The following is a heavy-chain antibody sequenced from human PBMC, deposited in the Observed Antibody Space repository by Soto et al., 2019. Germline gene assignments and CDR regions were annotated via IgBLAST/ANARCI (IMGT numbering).Heavy chain of an antibody. Sequence: QLQLQESGPGLVEPSETLSLTCTVSGDSTRSGNFYWAWIRQHPGKGLGWIGFIYHSGNAYYNPSLESLLTISIDTAKNQFSLKLTSLTAADTATYFCARVGVQIYVHYWCQGILVTVSS. CDR2: IYHSGNA. V-gene: IGHV4-31*01. CDR3: ARVGVQIYVHY. J-gene: IGHJ4*02. D-gene: IGHD3-10*01. CDR1: GDSTRSGNFY.